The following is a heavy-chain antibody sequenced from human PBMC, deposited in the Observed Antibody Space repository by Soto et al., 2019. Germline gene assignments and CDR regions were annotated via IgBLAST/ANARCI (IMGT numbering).Heavy chain of an antibody. CDR3: TKESAASSDS. J-gene: IGHJ4*02. CDR1: GLISSKDT. CDR2: VSGSGDST. Sequence: EVQLLESGGGLVQPGGSLRLSCAASGLISSKDTMSWVRQAPGKGLEWVSGVSGSGDSTYYADSVKGRFTISRDNSKNTVYLQMNTLRAEDSAVYYCTKESAASSDSWGQGTLVTVSS. V-gene: IGHV3-23*01. D-gene: IGHD2-15*01.